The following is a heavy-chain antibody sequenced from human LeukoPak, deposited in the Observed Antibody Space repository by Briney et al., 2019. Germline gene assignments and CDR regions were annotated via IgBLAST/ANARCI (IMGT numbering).Heavy chain of an antibody. Sequence: GGSLRLSCAASGFTFSSYEMNWVRQAPGKGLEWVSYISSSGSTIYYADSVKGRFTISRDNAKNSLYLQMNSLRAEDTAVYYCARTIAVAGHIDIWGQGTMVTVSS. D-gene: IGHD6-19*01. J-gene: IGHJ3*02. V-gene: IGHV3-48*03. CDR1: GFTFSSYE. CDR3: ARTIAVAGHIDI. CDR2: ISSSGSTI.